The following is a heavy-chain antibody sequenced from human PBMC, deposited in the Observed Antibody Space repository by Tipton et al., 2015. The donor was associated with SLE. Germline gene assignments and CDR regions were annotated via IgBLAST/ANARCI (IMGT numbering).Heavy chain of an antibody. CDR2: INPKTGAS. J-gene: IGHJ3*02. CDR1: GNTFTDYY. CDR3: AGQMTTIDAFDI. D-gene: IGHD5-24*01. V-gene: IGHV1-2*02. Sequence: QVQLVQSGAEVKKPGASVKASCKASGNTFTDYYMHWVRQAPGQGLERMGWINPKTGASDYAHNFQGRVTMTMDTSINTAYMEVTRLKSDDSAVYYCAGQMTTIDAFDIWGQGKMVNISS.